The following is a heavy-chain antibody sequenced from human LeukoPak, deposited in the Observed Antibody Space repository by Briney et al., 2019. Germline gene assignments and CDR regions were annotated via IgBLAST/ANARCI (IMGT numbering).Heavy chain of an antibody. V-gene: IGHV4-59*11. CDR2: IYDTGYT. D-gene: IGHD2-2*01. J-gene: IGHJ4*02. CDR3: ARDRCSSLNCYGGEVGSLDS. CDR1: GDSLHDHF. Sequence: SETLSLTCTVSGDSLHDHFWNWIRQPPGKELEGFGDIYDTGYTDYNPSLESRVTMSVDTSTKQFSLRLTSVTAADTAVYYCARDRCSSLNCYGGEVGSLDSWGQGALVTVSS.